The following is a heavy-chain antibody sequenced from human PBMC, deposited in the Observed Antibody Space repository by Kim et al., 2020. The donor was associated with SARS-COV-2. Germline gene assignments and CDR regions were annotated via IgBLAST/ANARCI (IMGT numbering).Heavy chain of an antibody. J-gene: IGHJ2*01. Sequence: ETLSLTCTVSGGSVSSGSYYWSWIRQPPGKGLEWIGYIYYSGSTNYNPSLKSRVTISVDTSKNQFSLKLSSVTAADTAVYYCARALTMVRGPMGWYFDLWGRGTLVTVSS. CDR1: GGSVSSGSYY. V-gene: IGHV4-61*01. D-gene: IGHD3-10*01. CDR2: IYYSGST. CDR3: ARALTMVRGPMGWYFDL.